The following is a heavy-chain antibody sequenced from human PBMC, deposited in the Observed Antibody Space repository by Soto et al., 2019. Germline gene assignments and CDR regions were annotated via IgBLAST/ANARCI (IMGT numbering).Heavy chain of an antibody. Sequence: QITLKESGPTLVTPTQTLTMTCTFSGFSLSNSGVGVGWIRQPPGKALAWLALIYWDDDQRYSPSLTSRLTITNDTYKILVFLIRTNIDPFDTATYYCAHTVDCSSSVGYYYYYYIDVCSNSTTVTVSS. V-gene: IGHV2-5*02. CDR3: AHTVDCSSSVGYYYYYYIDV. J-gene: IGHJ6*03. CDR2: IYWDDDQ. CDR1: GFSLSNSGVG. D-gene: IGHD6-13*01.